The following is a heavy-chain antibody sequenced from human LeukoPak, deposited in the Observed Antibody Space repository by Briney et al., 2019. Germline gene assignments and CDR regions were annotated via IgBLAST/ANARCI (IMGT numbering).Heavy chain of an antibody. V-gene: IGHV3-21*01. D-gene: IGHD1-26*01. Sequence: GGSLRLSCAASGFTFSTYAMNWVRQAPGKGLEWVSFIRSSSSNKYYADSVKGRFTISRDNAKNTLYLQMNSLRAEDTAVYYCARDLSVGAKPDLGFDYWGQGHRAIVSS. CDR3: ARDLSVGAKPDLGFDY. CDR1: GFTFSTYA. J-gene: IGHJ4*02. CDR2: IRSSSSNK.